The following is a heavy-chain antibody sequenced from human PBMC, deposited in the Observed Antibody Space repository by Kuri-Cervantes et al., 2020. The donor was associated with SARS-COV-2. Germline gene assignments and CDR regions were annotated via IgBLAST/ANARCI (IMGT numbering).Heavy chain of an antibody. CDR1: GGTFSSYA. CDR2: IIPIFGTA. D-gene: IGHD1-26*01. Sequence: SVKVSCKASGGTFSSYAISWVRQAPGQGLEWMGGIIPIFGTANYAQKFQGRATITADESTSTAYMELSSLRSEDTAVYYCARSLLVGATLYLDYWGQGTLVTVSS. V-gene: IGHV1-69*13. CDR3: ARSLLVGATLYLDY. J-gene: IGHJ4*02.